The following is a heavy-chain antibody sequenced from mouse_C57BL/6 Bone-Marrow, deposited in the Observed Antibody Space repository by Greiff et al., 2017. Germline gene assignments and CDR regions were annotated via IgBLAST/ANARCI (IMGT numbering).Heavy chain of an antibody. CDR1: GYTFTDHT. CDR2: IYPRDGST. CDR3: ARAGDGYLYYFDY. V-gene: IGHV1-78*01. D-gene: IGHD2-3*01. Sequence: QVQLQQSDAELVKPGASVKLSCKVSGYTFTDHTIHWMKQRPEQGLEWIGYIYPRDGSTKYNETFKGKATLTADKSSSTAYMQLISLTSEDSAVYFGARAGDGYLYYFDYWGQGTTLTVSA. J-gene: IGHJ2*01.